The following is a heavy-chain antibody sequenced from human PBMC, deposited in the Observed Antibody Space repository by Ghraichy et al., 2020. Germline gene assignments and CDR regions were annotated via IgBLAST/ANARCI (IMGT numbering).Heavy chain of an antibody. CDR1: GGSISSYY. V-gene: IGHV4-59*01. CDR2: IYYSGST. Sequence: SETLSLTCTVSGGSISSYYWSWIRQPPGKGLEWIGYIYYSGSTNYNPSLKSRVTISVDTSKNQFSLKLSSVTAADTAVYYCARDGGHYDYVWGSYRPDNWFDPWGQGTLVTVSS. J-gene: IGHJ5*02. CDR3: ARDGGHYDYVWGSYRPDNWFDP. D-gene: IGHD3-16*02.